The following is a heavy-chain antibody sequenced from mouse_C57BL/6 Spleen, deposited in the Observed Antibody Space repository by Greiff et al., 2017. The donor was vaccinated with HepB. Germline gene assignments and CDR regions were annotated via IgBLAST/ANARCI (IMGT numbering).Heavy chain of an antibody. J-gene: IGHJ4*01. CDR3: ARFSNY. Sequence: EVQLQESGGGLVKPGGSLKLSCAASGFTFSSYAMSWVRQTPEKRLEWVATISDGGSYTYYPDNVKGRFTISRDNAKNNLYLQMSHLKSEDTAMYYCARFSNYWGQGTSVTVSS. V-gene: IGHV5-4*01. CDR1: GFTFSSYA. CDR2: ISDGGSYT.